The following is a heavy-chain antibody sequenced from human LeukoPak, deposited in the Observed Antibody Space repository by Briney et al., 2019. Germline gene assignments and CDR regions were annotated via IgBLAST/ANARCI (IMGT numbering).Heavy chain of an antibody. J-gene: IGHJ4*02. CDR2: INGRGGST. CDR1: GFTFSSYE. Sequence: QPGGSLRLSCAASGFTFSSYEMNWVRQAPGKGLEWVSSINGRGGSTYYADSVRGRFTISRDNSKSTLSLQMNSLRAEDTAIYYCATYRQVLLPFESWGQGTLVTVSS. D-gene: IGHD2/OR15-2a*01. CDR3: ATYRQVLLPFES. V-gene: IGHV3-23*01.